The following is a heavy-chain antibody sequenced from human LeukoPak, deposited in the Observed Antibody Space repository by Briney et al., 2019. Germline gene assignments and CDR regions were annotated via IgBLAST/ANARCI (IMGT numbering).Heavy chain of an antibody. D-gene: IGHD3-16*02. V-gene: IGHV3-30-3*01. J-gene: IGHJ4*02. CDR3: AKDLLYSDVWGSYRPNPLDY. Sequence: GGSLRLSCAASGFTFSKYAMYWVRQAPGKGLEWVAITSFDGGNKYYAESVKGRFTISKDNSKDTLSLQMNSLRAEDTAVYYCAKDLLYSDVWGSYRPNPLDYWGQGTLVTVSS. CDR2: TSFDGGNK. CDR1: GFTFSKYA.